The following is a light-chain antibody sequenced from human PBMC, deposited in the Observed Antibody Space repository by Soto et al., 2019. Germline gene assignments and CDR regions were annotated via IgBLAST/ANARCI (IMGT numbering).Light chain of an antibody. CDR3: QQYKNFPWT. V-gene: IGKV1-5*03. CDR2: KAS. Sequence: DIQMTQSPSTLSASVGDRVIITCRASQSISSWLAWYQQKPGKAPNLLIYKASSLESGVPSRFSGSGSGTEFTLTISSLQPGDFATYYCQQYKNFPWTFGHGTKVEIK. J-gene: IGKJ1*01. CDR1: QSISSW.